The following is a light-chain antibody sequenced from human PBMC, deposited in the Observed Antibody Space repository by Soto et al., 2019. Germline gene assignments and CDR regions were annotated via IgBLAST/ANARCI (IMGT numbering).Light chain of an antibody. J-gene: IGKJ1*01. CDR1: XXVTXXY. Sequence: EIVLTXSXGXXXLXXXXRXXLSCRASXXVTXXYLAWYQQRPGQAPRLLIYDASSRATGIPDRXXXSXXXXXXTLTISRLEPEDFAVYYCQQYDSSPRTFGQGTKVEXK. CDR2: DAS. V-gene: IGKV3-20*01. CDR3: QQYDSSPRT.